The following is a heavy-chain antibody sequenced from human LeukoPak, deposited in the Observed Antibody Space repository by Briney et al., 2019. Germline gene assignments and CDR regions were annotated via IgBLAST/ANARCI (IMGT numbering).Heavy chain of an antibody. V-gene: IGHV1-3*01. CDR2: INAGNGST. CDR1: GYTFTSYA. D-gene: IGHD3-22*01. CDR3: ARRRSFSSYYEVGY. Sequence: ASVKVSCKASGYTFTSYAMHWVRQAPGQRLEWMGWINAGNGSTKYSQKFQGRVTTTRDTSASTAYMELSSLRSEDTAVYYCARRRSFSSYYEVGYWGQGTLVTVSS. J-gene: IGHJ4*02.